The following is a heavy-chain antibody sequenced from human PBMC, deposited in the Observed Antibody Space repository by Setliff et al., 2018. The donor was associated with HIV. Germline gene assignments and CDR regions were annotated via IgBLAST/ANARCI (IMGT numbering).Heavy chain of an antibody. CDR3: ARRGSNLPSGFDI. J-gene: IGHJ3*02. D-gene: IGHD3-3*01. V-gene: IGHV3-7*01. CDR1: GFTFSSYW. CDR2: INQDGSEK. Sequence: PGGSLRLSCAASGFTFSSYWMSWVRQAPGKGLEWVANINQDGSEKYYVDSVKGRFTISRDNAKNSLYLQMNSLRAEDTAVYYCARRGSNLPSGFDIWGQGTMVTVS.